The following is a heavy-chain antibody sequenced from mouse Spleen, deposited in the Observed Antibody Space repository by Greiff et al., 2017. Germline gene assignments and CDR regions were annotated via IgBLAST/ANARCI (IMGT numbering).Heavy chain of an antibody. V-gene: IGHV1-76*01. J-gene: IGHJ2*01. CDR1: GYTFTDYY. CDR2: IYPGSGNT. Sequence: LQESGAELVRPGASVKLSCKASGYTFTDYYINWVKQRPGQGLEWIARIYPGSGNTYYNEKFKGKATLTAEKSSSTAYMQLSSLTSEDSAVYFCARKRDYFDYWGQGTTLTVSS. CDR3: ARKRDYFDY.